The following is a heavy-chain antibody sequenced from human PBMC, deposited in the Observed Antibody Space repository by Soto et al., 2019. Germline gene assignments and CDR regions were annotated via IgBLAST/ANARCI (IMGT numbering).Heavy chain of an antibody. V-gene: IGHV4-39*01. CDR2: IFYSGSA. Sequence: SETLSLTSTVSGTAIRTSSYYWSWIRQPPGKGLEWIGSIFYSGSAYYSPSLKSRVTIFIDTSSNQFSLKVRSVTAADTAVFYCARQTYDDYAFDIWGLGTVVT. CDR1: GTAIRTSSYY. D-gene: IGHD4-17*01. CDR3: ARQTYDDYAFDI. J-gene: IGHJ3*02.